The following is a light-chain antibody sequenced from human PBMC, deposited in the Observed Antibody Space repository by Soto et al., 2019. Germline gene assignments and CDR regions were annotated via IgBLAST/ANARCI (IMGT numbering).Light chain of an antibody. V-gene: IGKV1-33*01. CDR3: QQYDSVFT. CDR1: QDITNY. CDR2: GAS. Sequence: DIQMTQSPSSLSASVGDRFTITCQASQDITNYLNWYQQKPGKAPNLLIYGASNLETGVPSRLSGSGSGTDFTFTISSLQAEDIGTYFCQQYDSVFTFGQGTRLEIK. J-gene: IGKJ5*01.